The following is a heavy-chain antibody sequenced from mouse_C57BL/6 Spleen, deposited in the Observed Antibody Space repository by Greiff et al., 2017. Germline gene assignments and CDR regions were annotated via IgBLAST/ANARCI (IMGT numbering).Heavy chain of an antibody. CDR1: GYTFTSYW. D-gene: IGHD1-1*01. J-gene: IGHJ2*01. V-gene: IGHV1-64*01. Sequence: QVQLQQPGAELVKPGASVKLSCKASGYTFTSYWMHWVKQRPGQGLEWIGMIHPNSGSTNYNEKFKSKATLTVDKSSSTAYMQLSSLTSEDSAVYYCARSPLITTVVADYWGQGTTLTVSS. CDR2: IHPNSGST. CDR3: ARSPLITTVVADY.